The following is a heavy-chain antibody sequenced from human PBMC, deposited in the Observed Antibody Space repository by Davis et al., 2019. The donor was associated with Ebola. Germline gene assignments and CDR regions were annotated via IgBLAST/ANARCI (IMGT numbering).Heavy chain of an antibody. V-gene: IGHV1-46*01. CDR2: INPSGGST. D-gene: IGHD1-7*01. CDR3: AREVGYNWNYQFDY. J-gene: IGHJ4*02. Sequence: PGGSLRLSCAASGYTFTSYYMHWVRQAPGQGLEWMGIINPSGGSTSYAQKFQGRVTMTRDTSTSTVYMELSSLRSEDTAVYYCAREVGYNWNYQFDYWGQGTLVTVSS. CDR1: GYTFTSYY.